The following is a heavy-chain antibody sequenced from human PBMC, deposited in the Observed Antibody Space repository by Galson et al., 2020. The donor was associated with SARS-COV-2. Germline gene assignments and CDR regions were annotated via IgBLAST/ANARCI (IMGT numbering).Heavy chain of an antibody. Sequence: SETLSLTCTVSGGSISSGFNYWNWTRRPAGKGPEWIGHVFTSGSTNYNPSLRDRVTISMEASKNQFSLELTSVTAADTAVYYCARGDDSSLYWYFDLWGRGTLVTVSA. J-gene: IGHJ2*01. V-gene: IGHV4-61*09. CDR3: ARGDDSSLYWYFDL. CDR1: GGSISSGFNY. CDR2: VFTSGST. D-gene: IGHD4-4*01.